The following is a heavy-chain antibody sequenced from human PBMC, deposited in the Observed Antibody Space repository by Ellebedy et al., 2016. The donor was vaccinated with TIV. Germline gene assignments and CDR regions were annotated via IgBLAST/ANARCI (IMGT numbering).Heavy chain of an antibody. CDR1: GISIGRYF. V-gene: IGHV4-59*01. D-gene: IGHD4-17*01. CDR3: ARRLHYGDGYFDL. Sequence: MPSETLSLTCTVSGISIGRYFWNWIRQSPEKGLEWTGYIYYSGTTTYSPSLKSRVTMSVDTSKNQFSLRLTSATAADPAAYYCARRLHYGDGYFDLWGRGTLVTVSS. CDR2: IYYSGTT. J-gene: IGHJ2*01.